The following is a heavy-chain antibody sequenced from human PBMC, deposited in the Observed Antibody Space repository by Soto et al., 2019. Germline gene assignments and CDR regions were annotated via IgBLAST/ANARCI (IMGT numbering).Heavy chain of an antibody. V-gene: IGHV3-53*01. Sequence: GGSLRLSCAASGFTVSSNYMSWVRQAPGKGLEWVSVIYSGGSTYYADSVKGRFTISRDNSKNTLYLQMNSLRAEDTAVYYCARGLRYSYGYYSMDVWGQGTTVTVSS. CDR3: ARGLRYSYGYYSMDV. D-gene: IGHD5-18*01. J-gene: IGHJ6*02. CDR2: IYSGGST. CDR1: GFTVSSNY.